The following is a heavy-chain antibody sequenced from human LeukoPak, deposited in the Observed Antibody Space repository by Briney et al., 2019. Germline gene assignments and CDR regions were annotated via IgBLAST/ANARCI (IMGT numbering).Heavy chain of an antibody. D-gene: IGHD6-13*01. CDR2: INHSGST. CDR1: GGSFSGYY. V-gene: IGHV4-34*01. Sequence: SETLSLTCAVYGGSFSGYYWSWIRQPPGKGLEWIGEINHSGSTNYNPSLKSRVTISVDTFKNQFSLKLSSVTAADTAVYYCARGRGSSSWYSDYWGQGTLVTVSS. CDR3: ARGRGSSSWYSDY. J-gene: IGHJ4*02.